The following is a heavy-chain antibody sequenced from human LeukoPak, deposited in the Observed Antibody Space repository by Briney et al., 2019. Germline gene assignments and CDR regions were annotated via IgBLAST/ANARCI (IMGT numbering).Heavy chain of an antibody. D-gene: IGHD5-24*01. CDR3: ARDLRRDGYNTFDI. V-gene: IGHV3-53*01. CDR2: ICSGGSK. CDR1: GFTFSNNY. J-gene: IGHJ3*02. Sequence: GGSLRLSCAASGFTFSNNYMSWVRQAPGKGLEWVSAICSGGSKYYEASVKGRFIISRDNSKKTLSLQMISLRAEDTAVYYCARDLRRDGYNTFDIWGRGTMVSVSS.